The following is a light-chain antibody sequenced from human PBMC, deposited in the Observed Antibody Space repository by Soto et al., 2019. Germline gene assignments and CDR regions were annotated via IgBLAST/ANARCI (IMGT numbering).Light chain of an antibody. CDR1: QSVSSSY. V-gene: IGKV3-20*01. CDR2: GAS. J-gene: IGKJ2*01. Sequence: EIVLTQSPGTLSLSPGERATLSCRASQSVSSSYLAWYQQKPGQAPRLLIYGASSRATGIPDRFSGSGSGTDFTLTISRLEPEDFAAYYCQQYGSSPVAFGQGTKLEIK. CDR3: QQYGSSPVA.